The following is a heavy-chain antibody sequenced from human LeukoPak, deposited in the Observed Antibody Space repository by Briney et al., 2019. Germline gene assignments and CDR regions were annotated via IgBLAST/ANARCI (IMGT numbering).Heavy chain of an antibody. D-gene: IGHD2-2*01. CDR2: VSHDGSHS. V-gene: IGHV3-7*01. Sequence: GGSLGLSCTASGFTFSSFWMTWVRQAPEKGPEWVASVSHDGSHSYYVDSVKGRFTISRDNAKNSLYLQMNSLRAEDTAMYYCATYFRAALCSRPSCPITRFNYWGQGTLATVSS. CDR1: GFTFSSFW. J-gene: IGHJ4*02. CDR3: ATYFRAALCSRPSCPITRFNY.